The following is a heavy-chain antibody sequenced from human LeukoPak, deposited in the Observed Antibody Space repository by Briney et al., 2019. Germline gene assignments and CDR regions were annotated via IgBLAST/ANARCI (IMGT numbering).Heavy chain of an antibody. V-gene: IGHV1-46*01. J-gene: IGHJ4*02. CDR3: AILNPYYYDSSAIGDY. CDR1: GGTFTSYY. Sequence: ASVKVSCKASGGTFTSYYMHWVRQAPGQGLEWVGIINPSGGSTSYAQKFQGRVTMTRDTSTSTVYMELSSLRSEDTAVYYCAILNPYYYDSSAIGDYWGQGTLVTVSS. CDR2: INPSGGST. D-gene: IGHD3-22*01.